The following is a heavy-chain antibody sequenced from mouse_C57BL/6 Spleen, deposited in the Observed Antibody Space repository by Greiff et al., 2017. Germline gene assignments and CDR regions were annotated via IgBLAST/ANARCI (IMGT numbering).Heavy chain of an antibody. CDR1: GYTFTDYY. CDR3: AKERGY. Sequence: VQLVESGAELVRPGASVKLSCKASGYTFTDYYINWVKQRPGQGLEWIARIYPGNGNTYYNEKFKGKATLTAEKSSSTAYMRLSSLTSEDSAVYFWAKERGYWGQGTTLTVSS. J-gene: IGHJ2*01. CDR2: IYPGNGNT. V-gene: IGHV1-76*01.